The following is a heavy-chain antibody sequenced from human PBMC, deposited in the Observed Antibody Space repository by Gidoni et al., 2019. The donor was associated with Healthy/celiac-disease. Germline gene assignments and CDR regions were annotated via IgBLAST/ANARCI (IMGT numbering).Heavy chain of an antibody. D-gene: IGHD3-16*01. Sequence: LEWMGWIIPIFGTANYAQKFQGRCTITADESTSTAYMELISLSSEDTAVYSCARDYDYIWGSFTYSFDIWGQGTLVTVSS. CDR3: ARDYDYIWGSFTYSFDI. CDR2: IIPIFGTA. J-gene: IGHJ3*02. V-gene: IGHV1-69*01.